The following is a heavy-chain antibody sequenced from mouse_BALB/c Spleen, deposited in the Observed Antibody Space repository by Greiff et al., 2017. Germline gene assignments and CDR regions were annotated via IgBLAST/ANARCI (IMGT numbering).Heavy chain of an antibody. CDR2: ISNLAYSI. Sequence: EVKLEESGGGLVQPGGSRKLSCAASGFTFSDYGMAWVRQAPGKGPEWVAFISNLAYSIYYADTVTGRFTISRENAKNTLYLEMSSLRSEDTAMYYCAREDSSGYLCAYWGQGTLVTVSA. V-gene: IGHV5-15*02. CDR1: GFTFSDYG. CDR3: AREDSSGYLCAY. J-gene: IGHJ3*01. D-gene: IGHD3-2*01.